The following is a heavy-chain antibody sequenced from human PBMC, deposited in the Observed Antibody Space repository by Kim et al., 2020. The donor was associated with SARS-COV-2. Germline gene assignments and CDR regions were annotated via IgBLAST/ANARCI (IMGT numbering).Heavy chain of an antibody. J-gene: IGHJ6*02. CDR1: GFTFSSHA. CDR2: LWYDGSKK. Sequence: GGSLRLSCVASGFTFSSHAMHWVRQAPGKGLEWMAVLWYDGSKKYYADSVKGRLTISRDNSKNTLYVQMNSLRAEDTAVYYCARGYYYGSGSYYTDFYYEYGLDVWGQGTTVTVSS. V-gene: IGHV3-33*01. D-gene: IGHD3-10*01. CDR3: ARGYYYGSGSYYTDFYYEYGLDV.